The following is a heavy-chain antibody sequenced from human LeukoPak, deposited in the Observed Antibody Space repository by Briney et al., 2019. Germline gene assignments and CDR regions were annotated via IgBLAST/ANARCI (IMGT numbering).Heavy chain of an antibody. Sequence: ASVKVSCKASGYTFTNYGLSWARQAPGQGLEWMGWISTYNGNTNYAQKFQGRVTMTTDTSTSTGYMETRSLRSDDTAVYYCARGGVSNSWYRTPDYWGQGTLVTVSS. CDR2: ISTYNGNT. V-gene: IGHV1-18*01. D-gene: IGHD6-13*01. J-gene: IGHJ4*02. CDR3: ARGGVSNSWYRTPDY. CDR1: GYTFTNYG.